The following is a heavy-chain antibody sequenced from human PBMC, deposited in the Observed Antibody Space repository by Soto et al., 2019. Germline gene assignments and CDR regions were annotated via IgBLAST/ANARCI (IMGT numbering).Heavy chain of an antibody. V-gene: IGHV3-30*18. CDR1: GFTFSRYG. CDR2: KSYDGSNK. Sequence: GGSLRLSCAASGFTFSRYGMHWVRQAPGKGLEWVAVKSYDGSNKYYVDSVKGRFTISRDNSKNTLYLQMNSLRAEDTAVYYCAKDYSSSSRYYYYMDVWGKGTTVTVSS. CDR3: AKDYSSSSRYYYYMDV. J-gene: IGHJ6*03. D-gene: IGHD6-6*01.